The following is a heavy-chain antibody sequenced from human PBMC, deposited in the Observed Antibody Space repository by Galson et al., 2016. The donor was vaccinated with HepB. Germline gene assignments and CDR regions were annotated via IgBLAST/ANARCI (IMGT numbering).Heavy chain of an antibody. CDR3: ALRRKATVTNSPPHYSYHYMDG. V-gene: IGHV4-31*03. D-gene: IGHD4-11*01. CDR1: GGSISSGPYY. Sequence: TLSLTCTVSGGSISSGPYYWTWIRQYPGKGLEWIGYIYYSGSAYYNPSLKSRVTISLDTSKNQFSLKLSSVTAADTAVYYCALRRKATVTNSPPHYSYHYMDGWGKGTTVTVSS. J-gene: IGHJ6*03. CDR2: IYYSGSA.